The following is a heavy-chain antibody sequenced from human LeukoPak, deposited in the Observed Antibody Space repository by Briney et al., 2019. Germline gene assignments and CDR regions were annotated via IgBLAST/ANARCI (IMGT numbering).Heavy chain of an antibody. J-gene: IGHJ4*02. Sequence: GSLRLSCAASGFTFSSYAMHWVRQAPGKGLEYVSAISSNGGSTYYANSVKGRFTISRDNSKNTLYLQMGSLRAEDMAVYYCAREGGSHRPVDYWGQGTLVTVSS. CDR2: ISSNGGST. D-gene: IGHD1-26*01. CDR1: GFTFSSYA. V-gene: IGHV3-64*01. CDR3: AREGGSHRPVDY.